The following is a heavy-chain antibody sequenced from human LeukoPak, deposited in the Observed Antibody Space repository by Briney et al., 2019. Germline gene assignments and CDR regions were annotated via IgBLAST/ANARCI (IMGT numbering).Heavy chain of an antibody. Sequence: GASVKVSCKASGYTFTSYDINWVRQATGQGLEWMGWMNPNSGNTGYAQKFQGRVTMTKNTSISTAYMELSSLRSEDTAVYYCARDIVLMVYARYYHGMDVWGQGTTVTVSS. V-gene: IGHV1-8*01. CDR1: GYTFTSYD. J-gene: IGHJ6*02. CDR2: MNPNSGNT. CDR3: ARDIVLMVYARYYHGMDV. D-gene: IGHD2-8*01.